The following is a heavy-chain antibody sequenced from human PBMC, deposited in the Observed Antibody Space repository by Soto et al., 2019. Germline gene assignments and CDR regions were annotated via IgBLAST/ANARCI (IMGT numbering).Heavy chain of an antibody. D-gene: IGHD2-8*01. CDR1: GGSISSGGYY. CDR3: VRSEYCTNGVCIGLASSYFGMDS. CDR2: IDYSGST. V-gene: IGHV4-31*03. J-gene: IGHJ6*02. Sequence: SETLCLTCTVSGGSISSGGYYWSWIRQDPGKGLEWIGYIDYSGSTYYNPSPKSRVTISVDTSKNQFSLKLSSVTAGDTAVYYCVRSEYCTNGVCIGLASSYFGMDSWGQGPPVTV.